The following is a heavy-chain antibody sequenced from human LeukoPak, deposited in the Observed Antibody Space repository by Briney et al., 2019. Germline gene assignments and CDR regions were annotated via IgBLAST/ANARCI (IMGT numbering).Heavy chain of an antibody. D-gene: IGHD4/OR15-4a*01. CDR2: IYSDNT. Sequence: GGSLRLSCTVSGFSVSSNSMSWVRQAPGKGLEWVSFIYSDNTHYSDSVKGRFTISRDNSKNTLYLQMNSLRAEDTAVYYCARRAGAYSHPYDYWGQGTLVTVSS. CDR3: ARRAGAYSHPYDY. J-gene: IGHJ4*02. CDR1: GFSVSSNS. V-gene: IGHV3-53*01.